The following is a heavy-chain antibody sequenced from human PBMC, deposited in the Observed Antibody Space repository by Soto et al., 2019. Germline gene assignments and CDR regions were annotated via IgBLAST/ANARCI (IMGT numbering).Heavy chain of an antibody. J-gene: IGHJ4*02. D-gene: IGHD2-2*01. CDR2: IYSSWTT. V-gene: IGHV4-59*08. CDR1: GGSISSYY. CDR3: ARQKVPADPSFDY. Sequence: PSETLSLTCTVSGGSISSYYWSWIRQPPGEGLEWIGYIYSSWTTDYNPSLKSRVTISLDTSKNHFSLELRSVTAADTAVYYCARQKVPADPSFDYWGPGPLVTVSS.